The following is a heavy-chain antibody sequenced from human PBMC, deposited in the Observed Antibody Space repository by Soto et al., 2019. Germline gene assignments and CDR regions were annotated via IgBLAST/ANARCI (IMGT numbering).Heavy chain of an antibody. D-gene: IGHD7-27*01. CDR3: AIGHNWGLDY. J-gene: IGHJ4*02. CDR1: GGSFSSYY. V-gene: IGHV4-4*07. CDR2: TYISASN. Sequence: SETLSLTCTVFGGSFSSYYWSWMRRPAGKELEWIERTYISASNNYNPSLKSRVTMSLDTSMNELSLKVISVTASDRALYYCAIGHNWGLDYWGQGTLVTVSS.